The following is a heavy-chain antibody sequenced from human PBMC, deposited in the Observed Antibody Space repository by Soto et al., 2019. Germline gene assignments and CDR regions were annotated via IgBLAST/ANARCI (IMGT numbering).Heavy chain of an antibody. CDR3: ARGLGGYSGSYYGLYYFDY. J-gene: IGHJ4*02. CDR2: INHSGST. CDR1: GGSFSGYY. Sequence: PSETLSLTCAVYGGSFSGYYWSWIRQPPGKGLEWIGEINHSGSTNYNPSLKSRVTISVDTSKNQFSLKLSSVTAADTAVYYCARGLGGYSGSYYGLYYFDYWGQGTLVTVS. V-gene: IGHV4-34*01. D-gene: IGHD1-26*01.